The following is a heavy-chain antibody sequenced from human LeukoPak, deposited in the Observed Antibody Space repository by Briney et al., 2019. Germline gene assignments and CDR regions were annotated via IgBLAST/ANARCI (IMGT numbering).Heavy chain of an antibody. D-gene: IGHD5-12*01. CDR2: ISSSGDLI. J-gene: IGHJ4*02. Sequence: TGGSLRLSCAASGVTFSSYAMSWVRQAPGKGQEWVSAISSSGDLIYYADSVKGRFTISRDNSKNTLYLQMNSLRADDTAVYYCAKTTERYGGYSHFDYWGQGTLVTVSS. CDR1: GVTFSSYA. V-gene: IGHV3-23*01. CDR3: AKTTERYGGYSHFDY.